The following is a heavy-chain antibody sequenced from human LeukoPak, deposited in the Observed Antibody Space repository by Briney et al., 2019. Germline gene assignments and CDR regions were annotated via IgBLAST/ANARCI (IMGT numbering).Heavy chain of an antibody. CDR3: AKPGYSSGWYIFDY. J-gene: IGHJ4*02. CDR2: ISGSGGST. D-gene: IGHD6-19*01. V-gene: IGHV3-23*01. Sequence: GGSLRLSCAASGFTFSSYAMSWVRQAPGKGLEWVSAISGSGGSTYYADPVKGRFTISRDNSKNTLYLQMNSLRAEDTAVYYCAKPGYSSGWYIFDYWGQGTLVTVSS. CDR1: GFTFSSYA.